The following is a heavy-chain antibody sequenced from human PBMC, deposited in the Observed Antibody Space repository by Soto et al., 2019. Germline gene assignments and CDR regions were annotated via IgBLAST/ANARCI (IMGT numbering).Heavy chain of an antibody. J-gene: IGHJ1*01. CDR3: ARVRHYYYDSSGFFQH. CDR1: GGSFSGYY. CDR2: INHSGST. V-gene: IGHV4-34*01. D-gene: IGHD3-22*01. Sequence: PSETLSLTCAVYGGSFSGYYWSWIRQPPGKGLEWIGEINHSGSTNYNPSLKSRVTISVDTSKNQFSLKLSSVTAADTAVYYCARVRHYYYDSSGFFQHWGQGTLVTVS.